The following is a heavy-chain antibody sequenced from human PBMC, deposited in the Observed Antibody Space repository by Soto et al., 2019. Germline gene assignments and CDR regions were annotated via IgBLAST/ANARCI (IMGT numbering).Heavy chain of an antibody. CDR2: IWYDGSNK. Sequence: QVQLVESGGGVVQPGRSLRLSCAASGFTFSSYGMHWVRQAPGKGLEWVAVIWYDGSNKYYADSVQGRFTISRDNSKNTLYLQMSSLRAEDTAVYYCARELGGSSSFDYWGQGTLVTVSS. CDR3: ARELGGSSSFDY. CDR1: GFTFSSYG. V-gene: IGHV3-33*01. D-gene: IGHD6-19*01. J-gene: IGHJ4*02.